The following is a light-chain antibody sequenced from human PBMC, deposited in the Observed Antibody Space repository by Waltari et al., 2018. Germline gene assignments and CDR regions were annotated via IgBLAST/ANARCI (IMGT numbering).Light chain of an antibody. J-gene: IGLJ3*02. CDR3: QTGGHGTWV. CDR2: VNSDGTH. CDR1: SGPSSNI. Sequence: QLVLTQSPSASASLVASIKLTCTLSSGPSSNIIAWLQQQPERGPRYLMKVNSDGTHSKGDDIPDRFSGSSSGAERYLTISSLQSEDEADYYCQTGGHGTWVFGGGTKVTVL. V-gene: IGLV4-69*01.